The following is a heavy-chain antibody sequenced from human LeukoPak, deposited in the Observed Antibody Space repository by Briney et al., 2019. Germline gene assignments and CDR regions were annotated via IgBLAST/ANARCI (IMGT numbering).Heavy chain of an antibody. V-gene: IGHV3-21*01. D-gene: IGHD3-10*01. Sequence: GGSLRLSCAASGFTFSSYSMNWVRQAPGKGLEWVSSISSSSSYIYYADSVKGRFTISRDNSKNTLYLQMNSLRAEDTAVYYCAKDAITMVRERYYYYMDVWGKGTTVTVSS. CDR1: GFTFSSYS. J-gene: IGHJ6*03. CDR3: AKDAITMVRERYYYYMDV. CDR2: ISSSSSYI.